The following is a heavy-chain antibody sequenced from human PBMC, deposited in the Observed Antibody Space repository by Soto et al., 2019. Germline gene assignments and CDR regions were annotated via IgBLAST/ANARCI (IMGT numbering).Heavy chain of an antibody. V-gene: IGHV4-31*03. CDR2: IYYSGST. Sequence: QVQLQESGPGLVKPSQTLPLTCTVSGGSISSGGYYWSWIRQHPGKGLEWIGYIYYSGSTYYNPSLKSRVTISVDTSKNQFSLKLSSVTAADTAVYYCARERNYDSSGYSYYYGMDVWGQGTTVTVSS. CDR1: GGSISSGGYY. D-gene: IGHD3-22*01. CDR3: ARERNYDSSGYSYYYGMDV. J-gene: IGHJ6*02.